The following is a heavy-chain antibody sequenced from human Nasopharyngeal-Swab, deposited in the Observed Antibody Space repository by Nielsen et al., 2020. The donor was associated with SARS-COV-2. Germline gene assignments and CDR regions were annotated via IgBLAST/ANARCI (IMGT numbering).Heavy chain of an antibody. CDR2: IYHSGST. V-gene: IGHV4-4*02. CDR1: GGSISSSNW. D-gene: IGHD2-21*01. Sequence: SETLSLTCAVSGGSISSSNWWSWVRQPPGKGLEWIGEIYHSGSTNYNPSLKSRVTISVDKSKNQFSLKLSSVTAADTAVYYCARVTPELWWFPMDVWGQGTTVTVSS. CDR3: ARVTPELWWFPMDV. J-gene: IGHJ6*02.